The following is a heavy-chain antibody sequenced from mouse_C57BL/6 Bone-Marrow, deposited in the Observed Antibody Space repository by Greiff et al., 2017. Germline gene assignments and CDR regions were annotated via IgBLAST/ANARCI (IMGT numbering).Heavy chain of an antibody. CDR1: GYTFTDYE. Sequence: VQRVESGAELVRPGASVTLSCKASGYTFTDYEMHWVKQTPVHGLEWIGAIDPETGGTAYNQKFKGKAILTADKSSSTAYMELRSLTSEDSAVYYCTRSMGRVDYWGQGTTLTFSS. CDR2: IDPETGGT. D-gene: IGHD1-1*02. CDR3: TRSMGRVDY. V-gene: IGHV1-15*01. J-gene: IGHJ2*01.